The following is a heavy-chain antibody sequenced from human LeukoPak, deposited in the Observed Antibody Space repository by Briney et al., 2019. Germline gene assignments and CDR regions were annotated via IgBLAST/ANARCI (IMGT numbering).Heavy chain of an antibody. CDR3: ARQNKINYYDSSGYYPH. Sequence: GASVKVSCKASGYTFTSYDINWVRQATGQGPEWMGWMNPNSGNTGYAQKFQGRVTMTRNTSISTAYMELSSLRSEDTAVYYCARQNKINYYDSSGYYPHWGQGTLVTVSS. V-gene: IGHV1-8*01. CDR1: GYTFTSYD. D-gene: IGHD3-22*01. J-gene: IGHJ4*02. CDR2: MNPNSGNT.